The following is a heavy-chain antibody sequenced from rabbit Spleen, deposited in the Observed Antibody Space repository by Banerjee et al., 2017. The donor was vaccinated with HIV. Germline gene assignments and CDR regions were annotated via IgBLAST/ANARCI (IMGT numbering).Heavy chain of an antibody. V-gene: IGHV1S7*01. Sequence: QLKESGGGLVQPGGSLKLSCKASGFTLSSYYMNWVRQAPGKGLEWIGYIDPLFGITYFANWVNGRFTISSHNAQNTLFLQLNSLTAADTATYFCVREVAARFKLWGPGTLVTVS. CDR3: VREVAARFKL. D-gene: IGHD4-1*01. CDR2: IDPLFGIT. CDR1: GFTLSSYY. J-gene: IGHJ4*01.